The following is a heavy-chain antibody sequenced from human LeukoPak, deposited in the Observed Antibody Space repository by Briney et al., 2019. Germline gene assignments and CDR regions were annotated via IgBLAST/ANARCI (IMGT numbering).Heavy chain of an antibody. CDR3: AKALTTGYYYYMDV. CDR1: GFTFSSYG. D-gene: IGHD4-11*01. CDR2: IWYDGSNK. V-gene: IGHV3-33*06. Sequence: GGSLRLSCAASGFTFSSYGMHWVRQAPGKGLEWVAVIWYDGSNKYYADSVKGRFTISRDNSKNTLYLQMNSLRAEDTAVYCCAKALTTGYYYYMDVWGKGTTVTVSS. J-gene: IGHJ6*03.